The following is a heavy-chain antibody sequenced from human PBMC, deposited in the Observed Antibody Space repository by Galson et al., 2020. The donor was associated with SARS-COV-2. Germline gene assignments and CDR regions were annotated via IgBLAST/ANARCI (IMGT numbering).Heavy chain of an antibody. D-gene: IGHD1-26*01. CDR2: IYWDDDK. CDR1: GFSLSTSGVG. Sequence: SGPTLVKPTQTLTLTCTFSGFSLSTSGVGVGWIRQPPGKALEWLALIYWDDDKRYSPSLKRRLTITKDTSKNQVVLTMTNMDPVDTATYYCAHIHDCSRNSGSYPYWYFDLWGRGTLVTVSS. V-gene: IGHV2-5*02. J-gene: IGHJ2*01. CDR3: AHIHDCSRNSGSYPYWYFDL.